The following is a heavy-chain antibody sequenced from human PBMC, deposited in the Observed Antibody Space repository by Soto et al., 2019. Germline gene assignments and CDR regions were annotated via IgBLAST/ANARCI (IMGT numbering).Heavy chain of an antibody. CDR3: GRFFAS. D-gene: IGHD2-21*01. CDR1: GGSISNYY. CDR2: IFYSGST. Sequence: PSETLSLTCTVSGGSISNYYWSWIRQPPGRGLEWIGHIFYSGSTNYNPALKSRVTISVDTSKNQFSLNLNSVTAADTAVYYCGRFFASWGQGNLVTVSS. J-gene: IGHJ5*02. V-gene: IGHV4-59*08.